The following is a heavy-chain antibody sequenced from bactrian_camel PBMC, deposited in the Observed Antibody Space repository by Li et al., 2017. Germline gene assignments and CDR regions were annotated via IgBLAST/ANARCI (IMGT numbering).Heavy chain of an antibody. CDR3: AARYGCTEPAKDPRFFGR. V-gene: IGHV3S53*01. CDR2: IDSLGDT. D-gene: IGHD3*01. J-gene: IGHJ4*01. CDR1: AYTANIQP. Sequence: VESGGGSVQAGGSLRLACAVSAYTANIQPMAWFRQAPGKEREGVAAIDSLGDTSYADSVKGRFTISKDNAEITLYLEMNNLKAEDTAMYYCAARYGCTEPAKDPRFFGRWGPGTQVTVS.